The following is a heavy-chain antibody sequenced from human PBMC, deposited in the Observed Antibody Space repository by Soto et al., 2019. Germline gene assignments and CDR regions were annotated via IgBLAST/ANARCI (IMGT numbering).Heavy chain of an antibody. D-gene: IGHD4-17*01. CDR3: AREGNYGGPLFDY. J-gene: IGHJ4*02. V-gene: IGHV3-33*01. Sequence: GGSLRLSCAASGFTFSSYGMHWVRQAPGKGLEWVAVIWYDGSNKYYADSVKGRFTISRDNSKNTLYLQMNSLRAEDTAVYYWAREGNYGGPLFDYWGQGTLVTVSS. CDR1: GFTFSSYG. CDR2: IWYDGSNK.